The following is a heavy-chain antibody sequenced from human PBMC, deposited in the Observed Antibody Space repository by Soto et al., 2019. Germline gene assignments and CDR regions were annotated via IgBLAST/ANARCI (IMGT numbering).Heavy chain of an antibody. CDR3: ARGSRYYEGYYGMDV. J-gene: IGHJ6*02. CDR1: GFTFSSYA. Sequence: LRLSCAASGFTFSSYAMHWVRQAPGKGLERVAVISYDGSNKYYADSVKGRFTISRDNSKNTLYLQMNSLRAEDTAVYYCARGSRYYEGYYGMDVWGQGTTVTASS. D-gene: IGHD3-22*01. CDR2: ISYDGSNK. V-gene: IGHV3-30-3*01.